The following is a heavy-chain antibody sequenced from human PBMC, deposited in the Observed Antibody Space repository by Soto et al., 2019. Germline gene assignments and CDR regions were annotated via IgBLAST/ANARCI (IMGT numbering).Heavy chain of an antibody. CDR2: ISTSGSPA. V-gene: IGHV3-11*01. CDR1: GFAFRHNY. Sequence: QVHLVESGGGLVKPGGSLRLYCTVSGFAFRHNYLTWIRQAPGKGLEWLSYISTSGSPAYYADSVKGRFTISTDNAKKSLYLQRDSRRADDTGVYYCATGGIYYEAWGQGTLVTVSS. CDR3: ATGGIYYEA. J-gene: IGHJ5*02. D-gene: IGHD1-26*01.